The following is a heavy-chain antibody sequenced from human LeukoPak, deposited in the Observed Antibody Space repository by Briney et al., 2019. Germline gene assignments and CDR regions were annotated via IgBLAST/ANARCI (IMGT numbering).Heavy chain of an antibody. D-gene: IGHD2-15*01. CDR3: ARGRGFDY. V-gene: IGHV4-39*07. CDR1: GGSISSSSYY. CDR2: IYYSGST. J-gene: IGHJ4*02. Sequence: SETLSLTCTVSGGSISSSSYYWGWIRQPPGKGLEWIGSIYYSGSTYYNPSLKSRVTISVDTSKNQFSLKLSSVTAADTAVYYCARGRGFDYWGQGTLVTVSS.